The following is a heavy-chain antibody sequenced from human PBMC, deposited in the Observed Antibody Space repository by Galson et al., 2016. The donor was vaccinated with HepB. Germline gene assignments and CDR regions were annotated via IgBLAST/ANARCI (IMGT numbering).Heavy chain of an antibody. CDR2: IYYSGST. CDR3: ARLALGLWGSYNVLDY. D-gene: IGHD3-16*01. Sequence: ETLSLTCTVAGGSISSSSHYWAWIRQPPGKGLEWIGNIYYSGSTYYSPSLKSRITTSVDTSKNHFSLRLTSVTAADTAVYYCARLALGLWGSYNVLDYWGQGTLVTVSS. V-gene: IGHV4-39*02. J-gene: IGHJ4*02. CDR1: GGSISSSSHY.